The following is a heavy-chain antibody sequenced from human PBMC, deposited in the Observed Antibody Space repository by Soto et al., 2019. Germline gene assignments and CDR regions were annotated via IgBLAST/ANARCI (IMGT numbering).Heavy chain of an antibody. V-gene: IGHV2-5*01. CDR3: ATLTADF. J-gene: IGHJ4*02. Sequence: ITLEESGPPLVKPTETLTLTCTFSGFSLTTGVGVGWVRQPPGKALEWLALVYWYDDKHYTPSLMSRLTITKDISKGQVVLTMTNMDPVDTATYYCATLTADFWGPGTLVTVSS. CDR2: VYWYDDK. CDR1: GFSLTTGVG.